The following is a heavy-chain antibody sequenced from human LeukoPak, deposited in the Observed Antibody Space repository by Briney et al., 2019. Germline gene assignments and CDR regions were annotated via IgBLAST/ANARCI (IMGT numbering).Heavy chain of an antibody. V-gene: IGHV3-53*01. J-gene: IGHJ4*02. CDR1: GFTVSSNY. CDR3: VRDPGSSWYQADY. CDR2: NSGGAT. Sequence: GGSLRLSCAAPGFTVSSNYMSWVRQAPGKGLEWVSVNSGGATYYADSVKGRFTISRDTSKNTLYLQMNSLRAEDTAVYYCVRDPGSSWYQADYWGQGTLVTVSS. D-gene: IGHD6-13*01.